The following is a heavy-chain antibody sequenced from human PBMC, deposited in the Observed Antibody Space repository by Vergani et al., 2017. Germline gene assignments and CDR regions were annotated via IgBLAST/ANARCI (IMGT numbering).Heavy chain of an antibody. CDR1: GGTFSSYA. CDR3: ARGAGDGYKLKSHGYYYYYYMDV. Sequence: QVQLVQSGAEVKKPGSSVKVSCKAAGGTFSSYAISWVREAPGQGLEWMGGIIAIFGTANYAQKFQGIVTITAYESTSTAYRELSSLRSEDTAVYYCARGAGDGYKLKSHGYYYYYYMDVWGKGTTVTVSS. D-gene: IGHD5-24*01. J-gene: IGHJ6*03. CDR2: IIAIFGTA. V-gene: IGHV1-69*01.